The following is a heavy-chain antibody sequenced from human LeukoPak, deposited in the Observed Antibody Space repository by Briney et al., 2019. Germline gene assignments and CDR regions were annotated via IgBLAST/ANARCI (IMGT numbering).Heavy chain of an antibody. CDR2: INHSGST. D-gene: IGHD3-16*02. CDR3: ARGSYDYVWGSYRYTFFDY. V-gene: IGHV4-34*01. CDR1: GGSISSYY. Sequence: PSETLSLTCTVSGGSISSYYWSWIRQPPGKGLEWIGEINHSGSTNYNPSLKSRVTISVDTSKNQFSLKLSSVTAADTAVYYCARGSYDYVWGSYRYTFFDYWGQGTLVTVSS. J-gene: IGHJ4*02.